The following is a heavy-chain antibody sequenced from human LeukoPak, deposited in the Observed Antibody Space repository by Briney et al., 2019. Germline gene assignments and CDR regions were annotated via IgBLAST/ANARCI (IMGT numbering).Heavy chain of an antibody. Sequence: ASVKVSCKASGYTFTSYDINWVRQATGQGLEWMGWMNPNSGNTGYAQKFQGRVTMTRNTSISTAYMELSSLRSEDTAVYYCARGGLGYCSGGSCYSVPNWFDPWGQGTLVTVSS. D-gene: IGHD2-15*01. CDR1: GYTFTSYD. CDR3: ARGGLGYCSGGSCYSVPNWFDP. V-gene: IGHV1-8*01. J-gene: IGHJ5*02. CDR2: MNPNSGNT.